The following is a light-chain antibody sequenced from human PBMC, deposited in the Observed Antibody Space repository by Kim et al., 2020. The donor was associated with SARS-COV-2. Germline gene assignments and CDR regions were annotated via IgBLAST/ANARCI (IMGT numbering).Light chain of an antibody. J-gene: IGLJ3*02. CDR2: DTT. CDR1: AGAVTSGHF. V-gene: IGLV7-46*01. CDR3: LLYYGGVRV. Sequence: QAVVTQEPSLTVSPGGTVTLTCGSSAGAVTSGHFPYWFQQKPGQAPRTLIYDTTDMPSWTPARFSGSLLGDKAALTLSGAQPEDEANYYCLLYYGGVRVFGGGTQLTVL.